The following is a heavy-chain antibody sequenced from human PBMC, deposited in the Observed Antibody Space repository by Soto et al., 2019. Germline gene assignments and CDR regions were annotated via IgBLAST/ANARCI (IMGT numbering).Heavy chain of an antibody. CDR3: ARLGGYYQAFDQ. D-gene: IGHD2-21*02. Sequence: SSETLSLTCIVSGGSMSSYYWGWFRQPPGKGLEWIGYIYYTGTTTYHPSLKSRVTISIDTSRNQFSLKLNSVTAADTAVYYCARLGGYYQAFDQWGQGSLVTVS. J-gene: IGHJ4*02. V-gene: IGHV4-59*08. CDR1: GGSMSSYY. CDR2: IYYTGTT.